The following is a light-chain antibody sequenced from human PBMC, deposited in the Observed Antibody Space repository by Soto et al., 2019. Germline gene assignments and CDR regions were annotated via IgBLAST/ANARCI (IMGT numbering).Light chain of an antibody. V-gene: IGKV1-5*03. CDR3: QQYATYSRT. CDR1: QSISSW. Sequence: DIQMTQSPSTLSASVGDRVTITCRASQSISSWLAWYQQKSGEAPKLLIYEGSTLARGVPSRFSGSGSGTEFTLTISSLHPDDFATFYCQQYATYSRTFGQGTKVEVK. CDR2: EGS. J-gene: IGKJ1*01.